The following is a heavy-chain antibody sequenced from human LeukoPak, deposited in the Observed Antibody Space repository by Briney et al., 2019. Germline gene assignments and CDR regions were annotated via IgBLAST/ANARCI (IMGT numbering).Heavy chain of an antibody. V-gene: IGHV4-59*01. CDR1: GGSISSYY. J-gene: IGHJ4*02. D-gene: IGHD6-19*01. Sequence: SETLSLTCTVSGGSISSYYLSWIRQPPGKGLEWIGYIYYSGSTNYNPSLKSRVTISVDTSKNQFSLKLSSVTAADTAVYYCARARSSGGIVDYWGQGTLVTVSS. CDR2: IYYSGST. CDR3: ARARSSGGIVDY.